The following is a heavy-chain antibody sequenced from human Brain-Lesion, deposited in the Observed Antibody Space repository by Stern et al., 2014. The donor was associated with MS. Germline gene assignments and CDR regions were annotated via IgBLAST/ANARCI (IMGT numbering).Heavy chain of an antibody. CDR2: IKQDGSET. J-gene: IGHJ4*02. V-gene: IGHV3-7*01. Sequence: VQLVQSGGDLVQPGGSLKLSCAVSGFTFNDHWMSWVRQAPGKGLEWVATIKQDGSETFYGDSFKGRVTISRDNAKTSLYLQLNSLRVEDTAIYYCARASDHANWREFYFDYWGQGTLVTVSS. D-gene: IGHD1-1*01. CDR3: ARASDHANWREFYFDY. CDR1: GFTFNDHW.